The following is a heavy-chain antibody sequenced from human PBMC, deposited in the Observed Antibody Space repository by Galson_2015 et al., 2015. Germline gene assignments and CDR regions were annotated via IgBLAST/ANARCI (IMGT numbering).Heavy chain of an antibody. CDR3: TRTTLSQNIPGDSYYYYGMDV. CDR1: GFTFSGSA. V-gene: IGHV3-73*01. J-gene: IGHJ6*02. D-gene: IGHD3-16*01. Sequence: SLRLSCAASGFTFSGSAMHWVRQASGKGLEWVGRIRSKANSYATAYAASVKGRFTISRDDSKNTAYLQMNSLKTEDTAVYYCTRTTLSQNIPGDSYYYYGMDVWGQGTTVTVSS. CDR2: IRSKANSYAT.